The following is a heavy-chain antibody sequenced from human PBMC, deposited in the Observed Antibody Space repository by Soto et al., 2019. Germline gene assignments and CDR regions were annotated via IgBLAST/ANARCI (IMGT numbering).Heavy chain of an antibody. J-gene: IGHJ6*02. D-gene: IGHD1-1*01. V-gene: IGHV1-69*06. CDR1: GGTFSSYA. CDR3: ARNDWDFYYGMDV. Sequence: GASVKVSCKASGGTFSSYAISWLRQAPGQGLEWMGGIIPIFGTANYAQKFQGRVTITADKSTSTAYMELSSLRSEDTAVYYCARNDWDFYYGMDVWGQGTTVTVSS. CDR2: IIPIFGTA.